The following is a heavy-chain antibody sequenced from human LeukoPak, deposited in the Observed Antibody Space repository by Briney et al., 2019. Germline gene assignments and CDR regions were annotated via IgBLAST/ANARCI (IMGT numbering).Heavy chain of an antibody. CDR1: GYTFTSYD. CDR2: MNPKSGNT. J-gene: IGHJ4*02. D-gene: IGHD4-17*01. CDR3: ARGTNYGDYAQGY. Sequence: ASVKVSCKASGYTFTSYDINWVRQAPGQGLEWMGWMNPKSGNTGYAQKFQGRVTMTRTTSLTTAYMELSSLRSEDTAVYYCARGTNYGDYAQGYWGQGTLVTVSS. V-gene: IGHV1-8*02.